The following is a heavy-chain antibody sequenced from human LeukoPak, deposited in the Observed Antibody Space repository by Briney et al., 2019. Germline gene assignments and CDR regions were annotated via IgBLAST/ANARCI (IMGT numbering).Heavy chain of an antibody. CDR1: GYTFTSYG. V-gene: IGHV1-2*02. CDR3: ARGYYYYMDV. CDR2: INPNSGGT. J-gene: IGHJ6*03. Sequence: ASVKVSCKASGYTFTSYGISWVRQAPGQGLEWMGWINPNSGGTNYAQKFQGRVTMTRDTSISAAYMELSRLRSDDTAVYYCARGYYYYMDVWGKGTTVTVSS.